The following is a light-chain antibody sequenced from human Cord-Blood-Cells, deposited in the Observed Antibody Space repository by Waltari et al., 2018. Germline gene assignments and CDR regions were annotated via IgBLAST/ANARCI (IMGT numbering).Light chain of an antibody. V-gene: IGKV2-28*01. CDR1: QSLLHINGYNY. CDR2: LGS. CDR3: MQALQTPFT. Sequence: DIVMTQSPLSLPVTPGEPASISCRSSQSLLHINGYNYLDWYLQKPGQSPQLLIYLGSNRASGVPDRFSGSGSGTDFTLKISRVEAEDVGVHYCMQALQTPFTFGPGTKVDIK. J-gene: IGKJ3*01.